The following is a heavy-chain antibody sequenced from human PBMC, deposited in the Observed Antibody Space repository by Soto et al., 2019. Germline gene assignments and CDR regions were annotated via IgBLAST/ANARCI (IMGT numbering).Heavy chain of an antibody. CDR2: IYYSGST. CDR1: GGSISSYY. Sequence: SETLSLTCTVSGGSISSYYWSWIRQPPGKGLEWIGYIYYSGSTNYNPSLKSRVTISVDTSKNQFSLKLSSVTAADTAVYYGARGVRGYCTNGGCYYFDYWGQGTLVTVSS. J-gene: IGHJ4*02. CDR3: ARGVRGYCTNGGCYYFDY. V-gene: IGHV4-59*01. D-gene: IGHD2-8*01.